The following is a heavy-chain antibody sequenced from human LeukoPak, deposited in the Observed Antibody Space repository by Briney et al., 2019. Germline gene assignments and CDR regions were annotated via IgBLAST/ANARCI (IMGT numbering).Heavy chain of an antibody. Sequence: GGSLRLSCAASGFTFSSYEMNWVRQAPGKGLEWVSYISSSGSTIYYADSVKGRFTISRDNAKNSLYLQMNSLSAEDTAVYYCARDSYSSGLSYWGQGTLVTVSS. CDR3: ARDSYSSGLSY. CDR2: ISSSGSTI. J-gene: IGHJ4*02. CDR1: GFTFSSYE. V-gene: IGHV3-48*03. D-gene: IGHD6-19*01.